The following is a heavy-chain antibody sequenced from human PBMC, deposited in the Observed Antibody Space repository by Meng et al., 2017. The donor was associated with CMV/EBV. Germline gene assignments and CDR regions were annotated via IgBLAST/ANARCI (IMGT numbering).Heavy chain of an antibody. Sequence: GESLKISCAASGFTFSDYYMSWIRQAPGKGLEWVSYISSSGSTIYYADSVKGRFTISRDNAKNPLYLQMNSLRAEDTAVYYCARSIAARRERGPWGQGTLVTVSS. CDR2: ISSSGSTI. V-gene: IGHV3-11*01. J-gene: IGHJ5*02. CDR1: GFTFSDYY. D-gene: IGHD6-6*01. CDR3: ARSIAARRERGP.